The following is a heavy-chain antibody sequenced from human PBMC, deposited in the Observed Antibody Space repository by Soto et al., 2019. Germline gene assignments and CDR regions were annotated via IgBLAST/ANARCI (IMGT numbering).Heavy chain of an antibody. D-gene: IGHD6-19*01. Sequence: QVQLQESGPGLVKPSETLSLTCTLSGASISDNYWSWIRQPPGKGLEWIGYIFYSGSTNYNPSLESRFTISIDTPKNQFSLRLNSVTAADTAVYYCARIDPPLRLAWFDPWGQGTLVTGSS. V-gene: IGHV4-59*01. CDR1: GASISDNY. CDR3: ARIDPPLRLAWFDP. CDR2: IFYSGST. J-gene: IGHJ5*02.